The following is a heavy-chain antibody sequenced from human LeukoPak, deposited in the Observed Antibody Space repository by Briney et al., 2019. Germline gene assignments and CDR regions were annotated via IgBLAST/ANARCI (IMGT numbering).Heavy chain of an antibody. CDR3: ARSIVVVTFDY. J-gene: IGHJ4*02. D-gene: IGHD3-22*01. V-gene: IGHV1-3*01. CDR2: INAGNGNT. CDR1: GYTFTSYA. Sequence: ASVKVSCKASGYTFTSYAMHWVRQAPGQRLEWMGWINAGNGNTKYSQKFQGRVTITRDTSASTAYMELSSLRSEDTAVYCCARSIVVVTFDYWGQGTLVTVSS.